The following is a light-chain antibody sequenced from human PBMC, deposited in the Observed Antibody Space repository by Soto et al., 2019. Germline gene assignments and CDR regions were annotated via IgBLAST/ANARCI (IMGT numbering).Light chain of an antibody. V-gene: IGKV1-33*01. CDR3: QQYDNLPYT. J-gene: IGKJ3*01. CDR1: QDISNY. Sequence: DIQMTQSPSSLSASVGDRVTITCQASQDISNYLNWYQQKPGKAPTLLIYDASNLETGVPSGFSGSGSGTDFTFTISSLQPEDIATDYCQQYDNLPYTFGPGTKVDIK. CDR2: DAS.